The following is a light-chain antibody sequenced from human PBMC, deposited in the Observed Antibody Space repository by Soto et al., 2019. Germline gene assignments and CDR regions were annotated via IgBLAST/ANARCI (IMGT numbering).Light chain of an antibody. J-gene: IGLJ1*01. CDR1: ISDVGSYDL. V-gene: IGLV2-14*02. CDR2: QVS. CDR3: SSYTTTSNYV. Sequence: QSVLARPASVSGSPGQSITISCTGSISDVGSYDLVSWYQQHPGKAPKLMIYQVSRRPSGVSNRFFGSKSGNTASLAISGLQPEEEADYYCSSYTTTSNYVFGPGTKITVL.